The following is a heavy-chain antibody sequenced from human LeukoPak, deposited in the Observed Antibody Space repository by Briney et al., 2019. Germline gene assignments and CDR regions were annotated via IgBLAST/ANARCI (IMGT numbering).Heavy chain of an antibody. J-gene: IGHJ5*02. V-gene: IGHV3-7*01. CDR1: GFTFSFHW. D-gene: IGHD2-2*01. CDR2: INEDGSAN. Sequence: GGSLRLSCATSGFTFSFHWMNWVRQAPGKGLEWVAAINEDGSANQYVDSVKGRFTTSRDNPMNSLYLQMNSLRAEDTAVYYCARDVGYCSSTSCSYNWFDPWGQGTLVTVSS. CDR3: ARDVGYCSSTSCSYNWFDP.